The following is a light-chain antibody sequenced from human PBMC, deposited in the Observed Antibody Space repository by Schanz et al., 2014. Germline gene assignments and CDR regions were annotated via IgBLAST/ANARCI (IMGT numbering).Light chain of an antibody. CDR3: QQYNNWLTT. CDR2: RTS. V-gene: IGKV3D-15*01. J-gene: IGKJ1*01. CDR1: QSVSSSY. Sequence: EIVLTQSPGTLSLSPGERATLSCRASQSVSSSYLAWYQQKPGQAPRLLIYRTSMRATGIPARFSGSGSGTEFTLTISSLQSEDVAVYYCQQYNNWLTTFGQGTRVEIK.